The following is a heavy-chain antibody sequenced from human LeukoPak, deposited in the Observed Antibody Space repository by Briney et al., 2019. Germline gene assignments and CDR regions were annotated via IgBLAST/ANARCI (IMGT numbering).Heavy chain of an antibody. J-gene: IGHJ4*02. D-gene: IGHD2-2*01. CDR3: AVLYCSSTSCFDFDY. Sequence: GASVKVSCKASGYTFTSYAMHWVRQAPGQRLEWTGWINAGNGNTKYSQKFQGRVTITRDTSASTAYMELSSLRSEDTAVYYCAVLYCSSTSCFDFDYWGQGTLVTVSS. V-gene: IGHV1-3*01. CDR2: INAGNGNT. CDR1: GYTFTSYA.